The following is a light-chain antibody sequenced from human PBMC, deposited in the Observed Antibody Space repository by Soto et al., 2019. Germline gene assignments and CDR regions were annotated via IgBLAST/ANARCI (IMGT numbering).Light chain of an antibody. V-gene: IGLV1-40*01. CDR3: QSYDSSLRGWV. CDR2: GNS. Sequence: QSLLTQPPSVSGAPGQRGTISFTGSSSNIGTGYDVHWLQQLPGTAPKLLIYGNSHRASGVTDRFSGSKSGTSASLAITGLQAEDEADYYCQSYDSSLRGWVFGGGTKLTVL. CDR1: SSNIGTGYD. J-gene: IGLJ3*02.